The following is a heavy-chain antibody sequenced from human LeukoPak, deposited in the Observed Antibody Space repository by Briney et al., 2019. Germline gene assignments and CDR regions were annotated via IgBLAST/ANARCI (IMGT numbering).Heavy chain of an antibody. Sequence: DSLKASCKPSGYTFTAYYMHWVRQAPGHRLEWMGWINPNSGDTNYAQKFQGRVTMTRDTSISTAYMELSTLRSDDTAVYYCARGLMRRQLDYFDYWGQGTLVTVSS. CDR2: INPNSGDT. V-gene: IGHV1-2*02. J-gene: IGHJ4*02. CDR3: ARGLMRRQLDYFDY. CDR1: GYTFTAYY. D-gene: IGHD6-13*01.